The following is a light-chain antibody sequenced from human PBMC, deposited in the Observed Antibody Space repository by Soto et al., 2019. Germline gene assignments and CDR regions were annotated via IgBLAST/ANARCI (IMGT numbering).Light chain of an antibody. Sequence: QSVLTQPPSASATPGQRVTISCSGSSSNIGGNTVNWYQQLPGTAPKLLIYADNQRPSGVPDRFSGSKSGTSASLAISGLQSDDEADYYCAAWDDSLNGYVFGTGTKLTVL. V-gene: IGLV1-44*01. CDR2: ADN. CDR1: SSNIGGNT. J-gene: IGLJ1*01. CDR3: AAWDDSLNGYV.